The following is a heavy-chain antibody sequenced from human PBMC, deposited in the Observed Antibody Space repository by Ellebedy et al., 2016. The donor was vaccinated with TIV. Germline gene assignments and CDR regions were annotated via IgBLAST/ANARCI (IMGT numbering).Heavy chain of an antibody. CDR2: ISGNSRDT. V-gene: IGHV3-11*06. CDR1: GFTFSDFY. J-gene: IGHJ5*02. D-gene: IGHD4-17*01. Sequence: GESLKISXKASGFTFSDFYMSWIRQGPGKGLECLSYISGNSRDTNYADSVKGRFTISRDNAKNSLFLQMNSLTAEDTALYFCTRMTRVPDPWGQGTLVTVSS. CDR3: TRMTRVPDP.